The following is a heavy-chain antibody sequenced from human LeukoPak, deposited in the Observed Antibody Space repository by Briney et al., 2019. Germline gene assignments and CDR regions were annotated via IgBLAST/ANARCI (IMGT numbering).Heavy chain of an antibody. Sequence: SETLSLTCAVYGGSFSGYYWSWIRQPPGKGLEWIGEINHSGSTNYNPSLKSRVTISVDTSKNQFSLKLSSVTAADTAVYYCARRDGYSSSWYRSLGYFDYWGQGTLVTVSS. D-gene: IGHD6-13*01. J-gene: IGHJ4*02. CDR1: GGSFSGYY. CDR3: ARRDGYSSSWYRSLGYFDY. V-gene: IGHV4-34*01. CDR2: INHSGST.